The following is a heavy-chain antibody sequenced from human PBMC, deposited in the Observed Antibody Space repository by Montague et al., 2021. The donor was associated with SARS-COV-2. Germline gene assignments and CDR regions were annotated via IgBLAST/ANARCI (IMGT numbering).Heavy chain of an antibody. J-gene: IGHJ4*02. CDR1: GGSFSGYY. CDR3: ARRPHYYDSSGYYYPGPQRYYFDY. D-gene: IGHD3-22*01. V-gene: IGHV4-34*01. CDR2: INHSGST. Sequence: SETLSLTCAVYGGSFSGYYWSWIRQPPGKGLEWIGEINHSGSTNXNPSLKSRVTISVGTSKNQFSLKLSSVTAADAAVYYCARRPHYYDSSGYYYPGPQRYYFDYWGQGTLVTVSS.